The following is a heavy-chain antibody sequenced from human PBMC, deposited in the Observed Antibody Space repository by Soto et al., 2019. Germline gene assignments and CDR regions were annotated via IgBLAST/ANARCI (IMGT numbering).Heavy chain of an antibody. CDR1: GYTFTSYA. J-gene: IGHJ4*02. V-gene: IGHV1-3*05. Sequence: QVQLVQSGTEEKKPGASVKVSCKASGYTFTSYAMHWVRQAPGQRLEWMGWINAGNGNTKYSQKFQGRVTITRDTSASTAYMELSSLRSEDTAVYYSARGITLPIPLDYWGQGTLVTVSS. CDR2: INAGNGNT. CDR3: ARGITLPIPLDY. D-gene: IGHD1-20*01.